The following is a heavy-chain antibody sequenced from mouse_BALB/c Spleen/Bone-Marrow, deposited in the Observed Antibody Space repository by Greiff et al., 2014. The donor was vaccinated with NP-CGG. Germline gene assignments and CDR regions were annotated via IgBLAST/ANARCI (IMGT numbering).Heavy chain of an antibody. CDR3: TRGGNWEDFDY. V-gene: IGHV5-17*02. CDR2: ISSGSSPI. J-gene: IGHJ2*01. CDR1: GFTFSSFG. D-gene: IGHD4-1*01. Sequence: EVQLQESGGGLVQPGGSRKLSCAASGFTFSSFGMHWVRQAPEKGLEWVAYISSGSSPIFYADTVKGRFTISRDNPKSTLFLQMTSLRSEDTAIYYCTRGGNWEDFDYWGQGTTLTVSS.